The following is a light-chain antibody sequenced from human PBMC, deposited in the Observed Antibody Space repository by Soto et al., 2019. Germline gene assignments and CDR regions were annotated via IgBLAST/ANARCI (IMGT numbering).Light chain of an antibody. CDR3: QQRSDWPPS. V-gene: IGKV3-11*01. Sequence: EIVLTQSPATLSLSPGERATLSCRASQSVSSYLAWYQQKPGQAPRLLIYDASNRATGTPARFSGSGSGTDVTLTISSLEPEDFAVYFCQQRSDWPPSFGGGTKVEVK. CDR2: DAS. CDR1: QSVSSY. J-gene: IGKJ4*01.